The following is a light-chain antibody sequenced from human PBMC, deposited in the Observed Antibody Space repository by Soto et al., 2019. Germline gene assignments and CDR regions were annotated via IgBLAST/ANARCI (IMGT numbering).Light chain of an antibody. CDR3: QQYGDSPLT. V-gene: IGKV3-20*01. J-gene: IGKJ4*01. Sequence: ESVLTQSPGTLSLSPGERATLSCRASQTVSGNYVAWYQQKPGQTPRLLIYGASSRATGIPDRFSGSVSGTDFTLTISRLEPEDFAVYHCQQYGDSPLTFGGGTKVEIK. CDR1: QTVSGNY. CDR2: GAS.